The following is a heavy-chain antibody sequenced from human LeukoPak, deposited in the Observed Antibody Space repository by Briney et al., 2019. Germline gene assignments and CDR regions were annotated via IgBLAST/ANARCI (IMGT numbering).Heavy chain of an antibody. V-gene: IGHV4-34*01. J-gene: IGHJ6*03. CDR1: GGSFSGYY. D-gene: IGHD3-3*01. CDR2: INHSGST. CDR3: ASRVVPDSYYYYYMDV. Sequence: PSETLSLTCAVYGGSFSGYYWSWIRQPPGKGLEWIGEINHSGSTNYNPSLKSRVTISVDTSKNQFSLKLSSVTAADTAVYYCASRVVPDSYYYYYMDVWGKGTTVTVSS.